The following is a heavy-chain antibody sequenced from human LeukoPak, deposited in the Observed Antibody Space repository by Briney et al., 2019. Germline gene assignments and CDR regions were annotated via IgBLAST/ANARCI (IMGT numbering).Heavy chain of an antibody. CDR2: ISSSGSTI. CDR1: GFTFSSYE. Sequence: PGGSLRLSCAASGFTFSSYEMNWVRQAPGKGLEWVSYISSSGSTIYYADSVKGRFTISRDNAKNSLYLQMNSLRAEDTAVYYCARDRSIAARQDYFDYWGQGTLVTVSS. V-gene: IGHV3-48*03. D-gene: IGHD6-6*01. CDR3: ARDRSIAARQDYFDY. J-gene: IGHJ4*02.